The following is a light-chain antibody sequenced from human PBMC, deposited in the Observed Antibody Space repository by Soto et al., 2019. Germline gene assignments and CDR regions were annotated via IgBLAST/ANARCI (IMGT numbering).Light chain of an antibody. CDR3: QQYDNWPLT. Sequence: EIVMTQSPATLSVSAGERATLSCMASQSVYSNLAWYQQKPGQAPRFLIYGASTRATGIPARFSGSGSGTEFTLTVSSLQSEDFAVYYCQQYDNWPLTFGGGTRLEIK. J-gene: IGKJ5*01. V-gene: IGKV3-15*01. CDR1: QSVYSN. CDR2: GAS.